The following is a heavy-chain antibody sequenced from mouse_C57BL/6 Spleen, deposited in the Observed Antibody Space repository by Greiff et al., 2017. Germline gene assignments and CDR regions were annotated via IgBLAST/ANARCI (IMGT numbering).Heavy chain of an antibody. CDR3: ARGGNYLGFAY. J-gene: IGHJ3*01. CDR1: GFTFSDYG. CDR2: ISSGSSTI. Sequence: EVKLVESGGGLVKPGGSLKLSCAASGFTFSDYGMHWVRQAPEKGLEWVAYISSGSSTIYYADTVKGRFTISRDNAKNTLFLQMTSLRSEDTAMYYCARGGNYLGFAYWDQGTLVTVSA. V-gene: IGHV5-17*01. D-gene: IGHD2-1*01.